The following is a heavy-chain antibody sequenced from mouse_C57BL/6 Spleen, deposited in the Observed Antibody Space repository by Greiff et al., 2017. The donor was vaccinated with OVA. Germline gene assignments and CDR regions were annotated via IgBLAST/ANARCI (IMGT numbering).Heavy chain of an antibody. CDR2: IYPGNSDT. V-gene: IGHV1-5*01. Sequence: EVQLQESGTVLARPGASVKMSCKTSGYTFTSYWMHWVKQRPGQGLEWIGAIYPGNSDTSYNQKFQGKAKLTAVTSASTAYMELSSLTNEDSAVYYCTRSSPNPFAYWGQGTLVTVSA. CDR1: GYTFTSYW. CDR3: TRSSPNPFAY. D-gene: IGHD4-1*01. J-gene: IGHJ3*01.